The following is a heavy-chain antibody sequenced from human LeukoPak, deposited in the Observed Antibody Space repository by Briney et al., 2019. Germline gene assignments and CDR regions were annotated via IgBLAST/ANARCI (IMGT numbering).Heavy chain of an antibody. V-gene: IGHV7-4-1*02. Sequence: ASVKVSCKASGYTFTSYAMNWVRQAPGQGLEWMGWINTNTGNPTYAQGFTGRFVFSVDTSVSTAYLQISSLKAEDTAVYYCASLIWFGDFDYWGQGTLVTVSS. CDR2: INTNTGNP. D-gene: IGHD3-10*01. J-gene: IGHJ4*02. CDR1: GYTFTSYA. CDR3: ASLIWFGDFDY.